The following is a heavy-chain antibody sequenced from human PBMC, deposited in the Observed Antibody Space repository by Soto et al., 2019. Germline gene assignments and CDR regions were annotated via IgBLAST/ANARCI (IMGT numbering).Heavy chain of an antibody. CDR1: VFPFSSYS. Sequence: GGSMRLSCAASVFPFSSYSMNWVRQAPGKGLEWVSSISGSSSYIYYADSVKGRFTISRDNAKNSLYLQMNSLRAEDTALYYCARDRSYGDYGADLDYWGQGTLVTVSS. J-gene: IGHJ4*02. CDR2: ISGSSSYI. CDR3: ARDRSYGDYGADLDY. D-gene: IGHD4-17*01. V-gene: IGHV3-21*01.